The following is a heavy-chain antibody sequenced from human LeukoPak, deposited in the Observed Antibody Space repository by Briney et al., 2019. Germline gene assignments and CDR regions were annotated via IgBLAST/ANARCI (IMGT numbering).Heavy chain of an antibody. J-gene: IGHJ5*02. CDR3: ARHNSRYPFDP. Sequence: SETLSLTCTVSGGSISSYYWSWVRQPPGKGLEGIGYIYYSGSTNYNPSLKSRVTISADTSKNQFSLKLSSATAADTAVYYCARHNSRYPFDPWGQGTLVTVS. V-gene: IGHV4-59*01. D-gene: IGHD1-1*01. CDR2: IYYSGST. CDR1: GGSISSYY.